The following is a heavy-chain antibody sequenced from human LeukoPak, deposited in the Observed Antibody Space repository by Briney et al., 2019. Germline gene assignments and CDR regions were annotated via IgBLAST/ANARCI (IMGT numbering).Heavy chain of an antibody. CDR3: SGRVGHVPAASSYWYFDL. CDR1: GGSFSGYY. D-gene: IGHD2-2*01. CDR2: INHSGST. J-gene: IGHJ2*01. Sequence: SETLSLTCAVYGGSFSGYYWSWLRQPPGKGLEWIGEINHSGSTNYNPSLKSRVTISVDTSKNQFSLKLSSVTAADTAVYYCSGRVGHVPAASSYWYFDLWGRGTLVTVSS. V-gene: IGHV4-34*01.